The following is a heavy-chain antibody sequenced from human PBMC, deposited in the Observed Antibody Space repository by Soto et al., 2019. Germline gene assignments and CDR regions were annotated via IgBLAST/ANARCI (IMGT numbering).Heavy chain of an antibody. CDR2: IYYSGST. D-gene: IGHD2-2*01. Sequence: QVQLQESGPGLVKPSETLSLTCTVSGGSVSSGSYYWSWIRQPPGKGLEWIGYIYYSGSTNYNPSLKSRVTISVDTSKNQFSLKLSSVTAADTAVYYCARTHQGFDPWGQGTLVTVSS. V-gene: IGHV4-61*01. J-gene: IGHJ5*02. CDR3: ARTHQGFDP. CDR1: GGSVSSGSYY.